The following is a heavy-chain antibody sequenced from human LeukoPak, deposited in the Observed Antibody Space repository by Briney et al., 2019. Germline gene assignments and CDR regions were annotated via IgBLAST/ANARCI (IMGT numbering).Heavy chain of an antibody. CDR3: ASLAVAGLSEGY. CDR1: GGSISSSSYY. J-gene: IGHJ4*02. D-gene: IGHD6-19*01. V-gene: IGHV4-39*01. Sequence: SETLSLTCTVSGGSISSSSYYWDWIRQPPGKGLEWIGSIYYSGSTYYNPSLKSRVTISVDTSRNQFSLKLSSVTAADTAVYYCASLAVAGLSEGYWGQGTLVIVSS. CDR2: IYYSGST.